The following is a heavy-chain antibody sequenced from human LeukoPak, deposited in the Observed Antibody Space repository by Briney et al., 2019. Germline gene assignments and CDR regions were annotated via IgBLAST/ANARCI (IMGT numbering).Heavy chain of an antibody. J-gene: IGHJ3*02. Sequence: PSETLSLTCTVSGGSISSHYWSWIRQPPGKGLEWIGYISSIGSTNYNPSLKSRGTISVDTSKNQFSLKLTSVTAADTAVYFCARDPTTVTKGLDIWGQETMVTVSS. D-gene: IGHD4-17*01. V-gene: IGHV4-59*11. CDR2: ISSIGST. CDR3: ARDPTTVTKGLDI. CDR1: GGSISSHY.